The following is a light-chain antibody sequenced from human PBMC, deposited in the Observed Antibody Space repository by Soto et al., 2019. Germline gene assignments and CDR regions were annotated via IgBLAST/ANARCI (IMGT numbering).Light chain of an antibody. Sequence: QSALTQSRSVSGSPGQSVTISCTGTSSVVGGYNYVSWYQQHPGKAPKLMIYDVNKRPSGVPDRFSGSKSGNTASLTISGLQAEDEADYYCRSYAGSYTYVFGTGTKVTVL. CDR3: RSYAGSYTYV. J-gene: IGLJ1*01. V-gene: IGLV2-11*01. CDR1: SSVVGGYNY. CDR2: DVN.